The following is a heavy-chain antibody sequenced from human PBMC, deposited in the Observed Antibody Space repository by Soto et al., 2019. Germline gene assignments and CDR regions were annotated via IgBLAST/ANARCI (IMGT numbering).Heavy chain of an antibody. J-gene: IGHJ6*02. Sequence: QVQLVESGGGVVQPGRSLRLSCAASGFTFSSYAMHWVRQAPGKGLEWVAVISYDGSNKYYADSVKGRFTISRDNSKNTLYLQKNSLRAEDTAVYYCARENYSTTDYYYYYGMDVWGQGTTVTVSS. CDR1: GFTFSSYA. CDR2: ISYDGSNK. D-gene: IGHD4-4*01. V-gene: IGHV3-30-3*01. CDR3: ARENYSTTDYYYYYGMDV.